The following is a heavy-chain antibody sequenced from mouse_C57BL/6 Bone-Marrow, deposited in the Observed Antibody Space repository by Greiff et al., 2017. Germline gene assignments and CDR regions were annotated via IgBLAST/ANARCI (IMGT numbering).Heavy chain of an antibody. D-gene: IGHD2-5*01. CDR1: GYTFTSYW. J-gene: IGHJ1*03. CDR2: IYPGSGST. V-gene: IGHV1-55*01. Sequence: QVQLQQPGAELVKPGASVKMSCKASGYTFTSYWITWVKQRPGQGLEWIGDIYPGSGSTNYNEKFKSKATLTVDTSSSTAYMQRRSLTSEDSAVYYCARPYYSNYWYFDVWGTGTTVTVSS. CDR3: ARPYYSNYWYFDV.